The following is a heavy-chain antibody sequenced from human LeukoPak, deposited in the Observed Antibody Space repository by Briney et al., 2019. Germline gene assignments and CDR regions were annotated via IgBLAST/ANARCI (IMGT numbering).Heavy chain of an antibody. J-gene: IGHJ4*02. CDR1: GFTVSSNY. D-gene: IGHD3-22*01. CDR2: IYTGGNT. CDR3: ARGDDSGYYDYFDY. Sequence: GGSLRLSCAASGFTVSSNYMSWVRQAPGKGLEWVSTIYTGGNTYYAASVKGRFTISRDFSKNTVFLHMNSLRAEDTAMYYCARGDDSGYYDYFDYWGQGALVTVSS. V-gene: IGHV3-53*01.